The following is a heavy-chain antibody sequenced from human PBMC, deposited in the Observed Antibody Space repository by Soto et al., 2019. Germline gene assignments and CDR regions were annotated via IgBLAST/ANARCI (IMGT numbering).Heavy chain of an antibody. CDR3: ARLPSRHLVDY. V-gene: IGHV4-39*01. CDR1: GSSINSSGYY. CDR2: MFYGVST. D-gene: IGHD3-3*02. Sequence: SETLSLTCSVSGSSINSSGYYWGWIRQPPGKGLEWIGSMFYGVSTYYNPSLKSRVTVSVDTSKNQFSLNLRSVTAADTAVYYCARLPSRHLVDYWGQGTLVTVSS. J-gene: IGHJ4*02.